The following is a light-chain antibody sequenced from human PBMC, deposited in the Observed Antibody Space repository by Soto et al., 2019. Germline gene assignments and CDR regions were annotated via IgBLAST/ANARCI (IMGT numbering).Light chain of an antibody. CDR3: QQYNSYSLT. J-gene: IGKJ1*01. Sequence: DMELTQSPSTLSASVGERVTITCRASQSVSSRLAWYQQKPGKAPKLLLYDASTLESGVPSRFSGSGSGTEFTLTISSLQPDDFATYYCQQYNSYSLTFGQGTKVEIK. V-gene: IGKV1-5*01. CDR1: QSVSSR. CDR2: DAS.